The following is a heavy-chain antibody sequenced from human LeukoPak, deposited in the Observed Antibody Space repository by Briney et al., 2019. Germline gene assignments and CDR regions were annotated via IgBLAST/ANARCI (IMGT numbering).Heavy chain of an antibody. CDR1: GFTFSDYY. Sequence: GGSLRLPCAASGFTFSDYYMSWIRQAPGKGLEWVAVISYDGSSKYYADSVKGRFTISRDNSKNTLYLQMNSLRAEDTAVYYCARARSSYGYGDAFDIWGQGTMVTVSS. J-gene: IGHJ3*02. V-gene: IGHV3-30*03. CDR2: ISYDGSSK. CDR3: ARARSSYGYGDAFDI. D-gene: IGHD5-18*01.